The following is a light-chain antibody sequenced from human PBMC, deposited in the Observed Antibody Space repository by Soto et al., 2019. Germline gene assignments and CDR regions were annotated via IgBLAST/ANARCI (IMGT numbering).Light chain of an antibody. J-gene: IGKJ4*01. CDR2: DAS. Sequence: DIQLTQSPSTLSASVGDRVTITCRASQSITSWLAWYQQKPGKAANLLIYDASILQSGVPSRFSGSGSGTQFTLTISSLQPEDFATYYCLQHNSYPLTFGGGTKVDI. V-gene: IGKV1-5*01. CDR3: LQHNSYPLT. CDR1: QSITSW.